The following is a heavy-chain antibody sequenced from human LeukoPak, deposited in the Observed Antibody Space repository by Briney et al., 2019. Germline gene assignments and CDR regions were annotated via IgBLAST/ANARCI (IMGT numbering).Heavy chain of an antibody. J-gene: IGHJ3*01. CDR1: GYSFTSYW. CDR3: ARTQKGYYDSSGYSGP. D-gene: IGHD3-22*01. Sequence: GESLKISCKGSGYSFTSYWIGWVRQMSGKGLEWIGIIYPGDSVTRYSPSFQGQVTISTDKSISTAYLQWSSLKASDTAMYYCARTQKGYYDSSGYSGPWGQGTMVTVSS. V-gene: IGHV5-51*01. CDR2: IYPGDSVT.